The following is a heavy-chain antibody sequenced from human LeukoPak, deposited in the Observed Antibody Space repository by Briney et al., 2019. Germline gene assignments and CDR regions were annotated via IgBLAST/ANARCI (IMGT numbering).Heavy chain of an antibody. CDR1: GGSIGTYY. D-gene: IGHD3-10*01. CDR3: ARLGVKIVRGVSLKRSGGHWFDP. V-gene: IGHV4-59*01. Sequence: SETLSLTCTVSGGSIGTYYWSWIRQPPGKGLEWIGYIYYNGYTDYNPSLKSRVTISLHTSKNQFSLKLSSVTAADTAVYYCARLGVKIVRGVSLKRSGGHWFDPWGQGTLVTVSS. J-gene: IGHJ5*02. CDR2: IYYNGYT.